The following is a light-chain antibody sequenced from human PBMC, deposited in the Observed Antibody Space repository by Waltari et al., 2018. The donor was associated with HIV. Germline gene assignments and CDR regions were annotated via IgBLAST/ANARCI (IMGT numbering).Light chain of an antibody. CDR3: SSYTATTAIL. J-gene: IGLJ3*02. CDR2: EVT. V-gene: IGLV2-14*01. CDR1: NSDAGDYNY. Sequence: QSVLTQPASVSGSPGQSITISCTGTNSDAGDYNYVSWYQQHPGKAPKLLIYEVTHRPSWISSRFSGFKSGNTASMTISGLQAEDEADYYCSSYTATTAILFGGGTKVTVL.